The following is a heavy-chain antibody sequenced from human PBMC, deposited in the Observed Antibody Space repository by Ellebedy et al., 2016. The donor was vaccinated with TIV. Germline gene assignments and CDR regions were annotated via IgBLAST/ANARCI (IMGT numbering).Heavy chain of an antibody. CDR1: GYSFTTYW. D-gene: IGHD3-9*01. V-gene: IGHV5-51*01. CDR3: ARYDSDGGAFDI. J-gene: IGHJ3*02. CDR2: IYPGDSDT. Sequence: GESLKISXKASGYSFTTYWIGWVRQMPGKGQEWMGIIYPGDSDTRYSPSFQGQVTISADKSISTAYLQWSSLKASDAAMYYCARYDSDGGAFDIWGQGTMVTVSS.